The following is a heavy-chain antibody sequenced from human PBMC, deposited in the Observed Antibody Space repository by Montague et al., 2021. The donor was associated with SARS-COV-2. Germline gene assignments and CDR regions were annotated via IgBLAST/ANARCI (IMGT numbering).Heavy chain of an antibody. Sequence: SLRLSCAASGFTFSIYAMTWVRQAPGKGLEWVSVFYGGGGGAHYADSVEGRFTISRDDSKSTLYLQMNSLRAEDTAVYYCAKDRKDYRTGLTLWGFDYWGQGTLVTVSS. D-gene: IGHD3/OR15-3a*01. J-gene: IGHJ4*02. CDR3: AKDRKDYRTGLTLWGFDY. V-gene: IGHV3-23*03. CDR2: FYGGGGGA. CDR1: GFTFSIYA.